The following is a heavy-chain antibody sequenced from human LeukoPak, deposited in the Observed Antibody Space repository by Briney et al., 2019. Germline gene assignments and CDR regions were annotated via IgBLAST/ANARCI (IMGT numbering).Heavy chain of an antibody. CDR1: GFTFSSYE. CDR2: ISSSGSTI. V-gene: IGHV3-48*03. Sequence: GGSLRLSCAASGFTFSSYEMNWVRQAPGKGLEWVSYISSSGSTIYYADPVKGRFTISRDNAKNSLYLQMNSLRAEDTAVYYCARDRPTVTTDFDHWGQGTLVTVSS. D-gene: IGHD4-17*01. J-gene: IGHJ4*02. CDR3: ARDRPTVTTDFDH.